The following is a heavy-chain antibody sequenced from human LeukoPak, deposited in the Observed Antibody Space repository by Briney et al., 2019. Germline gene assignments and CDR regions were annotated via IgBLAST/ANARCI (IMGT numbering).Heavy chain of an antibody. CDR3: ARAPWELSPFEY. Sequence: GGSLRLSCAASGVTFSSYWMHWVRQAPGKGLVWVSRINSDGSSTSYADSVKGRFTISRDNAKNTLYLQMNSLRAEDTAVYYCARAPWELSPFEYWGQGTLVTVSS. CDR1: GVTFSSYW. D-gene: IGHD1-26*01. CDR2: INSDGSST. J-gene: IGHJ4*02. V-gene: IGHV3-74*01.